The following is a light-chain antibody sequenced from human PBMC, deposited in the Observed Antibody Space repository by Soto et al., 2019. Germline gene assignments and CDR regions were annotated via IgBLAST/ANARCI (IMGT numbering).Light chain of an antibody. V-gene: IGKV2-24*01. Sequence: DFVMTQTPLSLSVTLGQPASISCRSSHSLGHSNGYTYLSWLQQRPGQPPRLLISKISNRFSGVPDRFSGSGAGTNFTLKISRVEPEDVGVYYCTQTTQFPSTFGQGTRLDIK. J-gene: IGKJ5*01. CDR2: KIS. CDR1: HSLGHSNGYTY. CDR3: TQTTQFPST.